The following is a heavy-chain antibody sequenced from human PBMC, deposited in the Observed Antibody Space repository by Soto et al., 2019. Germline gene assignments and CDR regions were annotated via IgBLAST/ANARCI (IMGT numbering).Heavy chain of an antibody. CDR1: GYSFTNND. CDR2: MNPGSGDT. D-gene: IGHD3-16*01. V-gene: IGHV1-8*01. Sequence: ASVKVSCKASGYSFTNNDVSWVRQATGQGLEWMGWMNPGSGDTGYAQKFQGRVTMTRDISIATAYMELSSLRSDDTAIYYCARMATFGSLNWFEALGQGTRVIVSS. CDR3: ARMATFGSLNWFEA. J-gene: IGHJ5*02.